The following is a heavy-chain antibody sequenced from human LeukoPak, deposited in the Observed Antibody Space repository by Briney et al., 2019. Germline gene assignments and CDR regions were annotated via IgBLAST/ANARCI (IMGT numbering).Heavy chain of an antibody. D-gene: IGHD3-3*01. Sequence: PGGSLRLSCAASGFTFSDYYMSWIRQAPGKGLEWVSYISSSGSTIYYADSVKGRFTISRDNAKNSLYLQMNSLRAEDTAVYYCARDMVVLRFLEWSTYYGMDVWGQGTTVTVSS. CDR1: GFTFSDYY. CDR3: ARDMVVLRFLEWSTYYGMDV. J-gene: IGHJ6*02. V-gene: IGHV3-11*01. CDR2: ISSSGSTI.